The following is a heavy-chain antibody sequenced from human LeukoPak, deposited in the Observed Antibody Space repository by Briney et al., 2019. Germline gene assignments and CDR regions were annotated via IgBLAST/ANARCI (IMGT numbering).Heavy chain of an antibody. CDR3: VKDRPCDTCMPMDA. Sequence: GGSLRLSCAASGFTFSGYSMSWVRQAPGKGLEWVADLGRTGEYKYYADSVKGRFTIPRDNSKDTASLQMNSLRAKDSAIYYCVKDRPCDTCMPMDAWGQGTTVTVSS. D-gene: IGHD2-8*01. CDR1: GFTFSGYS. CDR2: LGRTGEYK. J-gene: IGHJ6*02. V-gene: IGHV3-23*01.